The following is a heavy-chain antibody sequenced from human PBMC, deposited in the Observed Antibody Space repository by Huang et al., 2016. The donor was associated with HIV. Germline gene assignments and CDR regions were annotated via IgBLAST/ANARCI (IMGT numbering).Heavy chain of an antibody. CDR2: IYPGDSDV. V-gene: IGHV5-51*03. CDR3: ARPPTYSDDGGYYIDAFGV. CDR1: GYSFTRQW. D-gene: IGHD2-21*02. J-gene: IGHJ3*01. Sequence: EVQLVQSGAEMKRPGESLKISCKVSGYSFTRQWIGWVRQMTGKGPEWMGSIYPGDSDVKYSPTVQGKVTISADNSISTAYLQWKSLKVSDTAMYFCARPPTYSDDGGYYIDAFGVWGRGTMVTVS.